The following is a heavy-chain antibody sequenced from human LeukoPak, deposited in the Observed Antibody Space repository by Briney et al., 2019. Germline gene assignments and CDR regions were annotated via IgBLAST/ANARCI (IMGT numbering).Heavy chain of an antibody. J-gene: IGHJ5*02. CDR2: IYYGGST. V-gene: IGHV4-39*01. D-gene: IGHD2-15*01. Sequence: MASETLSLTCTVSGGSISSSDYYWGWIRQPPGKGLEWIGSIYYGGSTYYNPSLKSRVTISVDTSMNQLSLKLSFVTTADTAVYYCARALGYCSGGSCTRGYNWFDPWGQGTLVTVPS. CDR1: GGSISSSDYY. CDR3: ARALGYCSGGSCTRGYNWFDP.